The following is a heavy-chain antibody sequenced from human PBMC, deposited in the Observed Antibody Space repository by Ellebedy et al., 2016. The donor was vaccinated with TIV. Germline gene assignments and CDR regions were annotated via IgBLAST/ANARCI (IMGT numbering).Heavy chain of an antibody. CDR3: ARSSNLGFPDLSNPYYMDV. CDR2: IKPDGSVE. J-gene: IGHJ6*03. Sequence: GESLKISCAASGLSLSDHHMDWVRQAPGKGLEWVANIKPDGSVELYVDSVKGRFTVSRDGAKNSLSLQMNSLRAEDTAVYYCARSSNLGFPDLSNPYYMDVWGKGTAVIVSS. D-gene: IGHD1-14*01. CDR1: GLSLSDHH. V-gene: IGHV3-7*01.